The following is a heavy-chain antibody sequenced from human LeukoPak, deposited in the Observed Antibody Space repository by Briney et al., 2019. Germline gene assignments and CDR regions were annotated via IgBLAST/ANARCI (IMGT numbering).Heavy chain of an antibody. Sequence: ASVKVSCKASGYTFTSYGISWVRQAPGQGLEWMGWISAYNGNTKYAQKLQGRVTMTTDTSTSTAYMELRSLRSDDTAVYYCARVVGWLRHTGGYYFDYWGQGTLVTVSS. J-gene: IGHJ4*02. CDR3: ARVVGWLRHTGGYYFDY. CDR2: ISAYNGNT. V-gene: IGHV1-18*01. D-gene: IGHD5-12*01. CDR1: GYTFTSYG.